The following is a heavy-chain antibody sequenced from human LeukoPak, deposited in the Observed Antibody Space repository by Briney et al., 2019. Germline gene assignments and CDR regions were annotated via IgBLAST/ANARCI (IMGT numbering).Heavy chain of an antibody. CDR3: ARAPMGAAALY. CDR2: MNPASGNA. J-gene: IGHJ4*02. V-gene: IGHV1-8*01. Sequence: ASVKVSCKASGYTFTNFDINWVRQTPGQGLEWMGWMNPASGNAGSAQKFQGRVSLTRDTSISTAYMELSSLTSDDTAFYYCARAPMGAAALYWGQGTLVTVSS. CDR1: GYTFTNFD. D-gene: IGHD2-2*01.